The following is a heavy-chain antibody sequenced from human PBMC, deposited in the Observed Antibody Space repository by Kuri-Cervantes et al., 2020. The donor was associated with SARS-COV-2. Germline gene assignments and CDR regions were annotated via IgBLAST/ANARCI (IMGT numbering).Heavy chain of an antibody. D-gene: IGHD3-3*01. V-gene: IGHV3-30*03. CDR2: ISYDGSNK. CDR3: VTWYDFWSGYSRGRFDY. CDR1: GFTFSSYS. Sequence: GGSLRLSCAASGFTFSSYSMNWVRQAPGKGLEWVAVISYDGSNKYYADSVKGRFTISRDNSKNTLYLQMNSLRAEDTAVYYCVTWYDFWSGYSRGRFDYWGQGTLVTVSS. J-gene: IGHJ4*02.